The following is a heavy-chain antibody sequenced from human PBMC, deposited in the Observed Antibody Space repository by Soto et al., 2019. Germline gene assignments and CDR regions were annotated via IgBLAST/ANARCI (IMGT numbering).Heavy chain of an antibody. CDR3: ARGGLDYYYGMDV. D-gene: IGHD3-16*01. CDR1: GFTFSSYD. J-gene: IGHJ6*02. V-gene: IGHV3-13*01. Sequence: EVQLVESGGGLVQPGGSLRLSCAASGFTFSSYDMHWVRQATGKGLEWVSAIGTAGDTYYPGSVKGRFTISRENVKNSLYLQMNSLRAGDTAVYYCARGGLDYYYGMDVWGQGTTVTVSS. CDR2: IGTAGDT.